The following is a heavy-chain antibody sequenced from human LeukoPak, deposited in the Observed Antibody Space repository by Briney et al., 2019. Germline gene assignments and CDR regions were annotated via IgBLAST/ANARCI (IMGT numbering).Heavy chain of an antibody. V-gene: IGHV1-2*02. J-gene: IGHJ4*02. D-gene: IGHD2-8*02. Sequence: ASVKVSCKASGYTFTSFGISWVRQAPGQGLEWMGWINPNSGGTNYAQKFQGRVTMTRDTSISTAYMELSRLRSDDTAVYYCAKGGTGGDYVGYWGQGTLVTVSS. CDR2: INPNSGGT. CDR1: GYTFTSFG. CDR3: AKGGTGGDYVGY.